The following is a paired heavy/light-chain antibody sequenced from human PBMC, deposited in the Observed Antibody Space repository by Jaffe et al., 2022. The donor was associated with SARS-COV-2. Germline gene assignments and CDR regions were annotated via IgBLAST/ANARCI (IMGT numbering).Heavy chain of an antibody. CDR3: ARVTGDGSYFDL. CDR2: FSYSGST. V-gene: IGHV4-59*01. Sequence: QVQLQESGPGLVKPSETLSLTCTVSGGSISSYYWNWIRQPPGKGLEWIGLFSYSGSTKYNPSLESRVTLSADKSKNQFSLKLSSLTTADTAVYYCARVTGDGSYFDLWGRGTLITVSS. D-gene: IGHD7-27*01. CDR1: GGSISSYY. J-gene: IGHJ2*01.
Light chain of an antibody. J-gene: IGLJ3*02. Sequence: QSVLTQPPSASGTPGQRVTISCSGSSSNIGRNTVDWYQQLPGAAPELLIYNNNQRPSGVPDRFSGSKSGTSASLAISGLQSEDEANYFCASWDDSLNGNWVFGGGTKLTVL. CDR1: SSNIGRNT. CDR3: ASWDDSLNGNWV. V-gene: IGLV1-44*01. CDR2: NNN.